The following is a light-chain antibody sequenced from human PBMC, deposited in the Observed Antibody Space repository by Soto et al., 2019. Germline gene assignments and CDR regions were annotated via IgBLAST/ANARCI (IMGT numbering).Light chain of an antibody. CDR2: DVS. Sequence: QSALTRPPPWSGFPAESIPISCTGTRNDVGGYKYVSWYQQDPDKAPKLMIYDVSNRPSGVSNRFSGSKSGNTASLTISGLQAEDEADYYCSSYTSSSTLVFGTGTKVT. J-gene: IGLJ1*01. CDR3: SSYTSSSTLV. CDR1: RNDVGGYKY. V-gene: IGLV2-14*01.